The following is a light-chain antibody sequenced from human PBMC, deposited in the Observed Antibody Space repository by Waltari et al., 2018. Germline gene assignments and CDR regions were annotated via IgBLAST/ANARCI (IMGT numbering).Light chain of an antibody. Sequence: YELTQPPSVSVAPGKTAKISCGGHDIRDKTVHWYQQKPGQAPVLVIYDDTGRPSGFPERISGSETANLTIARVEAGDEAVYYCQVWDGDADHPVFGGGTKLTVL. CDR2: DDT. CDR3: QVWDGDADHPV. V-gene: IGLV3-21*03. J-gene: IGLJ2*01. CDR1: DIRDKT.